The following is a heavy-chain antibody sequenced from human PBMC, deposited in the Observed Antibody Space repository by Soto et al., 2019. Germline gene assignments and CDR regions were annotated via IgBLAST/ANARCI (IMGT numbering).Heavy chain of an antibody. CDR1: GFTFSSYA. J-gene: IGHJ4*02. Sequence: PGGSLRLSCAASGFTFSSYAMSWVRQAPGKGLEWVSRINADGTSTSYADSVRGRFTISRDNAKNSVYLQMNSLIAEDTAVYYCARDGGVAATLANYFDYWGQGTLVTVSS. V-gene: IGHV3-21*01. D-gene: IGHD2-15*01. CDR2: INADGTST. CDR3: ARDGGVAATLANYFDY.